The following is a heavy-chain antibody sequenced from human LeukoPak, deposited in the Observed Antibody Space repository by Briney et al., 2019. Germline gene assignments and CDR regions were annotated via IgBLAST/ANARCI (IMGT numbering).Heavy chain of an antibody. D-gene: IGHD3-3*01. V-gene: IGHV3-30*04. Sequence: GRSLRLSCAASGFTFSSYGIHWVRQAPDKGLEWVAVISYDGRNKYYGDSVKGRFTISRDNSKNTLYLQMNSLRPEDTAVYYCARDRSRYDFWSAGYYSGLDVWGQGTKVIVSS. CDR3: ARDRSRYDFWSAGYYSGLDV. J-gene: IGHJ6*02. CDR1: GFTFSSYG. CDR2: ISYDGRNK.